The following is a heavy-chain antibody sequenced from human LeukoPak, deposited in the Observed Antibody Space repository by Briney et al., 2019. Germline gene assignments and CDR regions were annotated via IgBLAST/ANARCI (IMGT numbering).Heavy chain of an antibody. CDR1: GFTFSDYY. Sequence: GGSLRLSCAASGFTFSDYYMSWIRQASGKGLEWVSYISSSGSTIYYADSVKGRFTISRDNAGNSLYLQMNSLRAEDTALYYCAKGPRDILTGPIDYWGQGTLVTVSS. CDR3: AKGPRDILTGPIDY. V-gene: IGHV3-11*01. D-gene: IGHD3-9*01. CDR2: ISSSGSTI. J-gene: IGHJ4*02.